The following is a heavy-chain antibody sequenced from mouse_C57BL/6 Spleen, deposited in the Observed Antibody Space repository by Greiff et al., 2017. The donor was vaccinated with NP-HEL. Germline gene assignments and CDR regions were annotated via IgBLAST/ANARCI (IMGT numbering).Heavy chain of an antibody. CDR2: IDPETGGT. V-gene: IGHV1-15*01. J-gene: IGHJ2*01. Sequence: QVQLQQSGAELVRPGASVTLSCKASGYTFTDYEMHWVKQTPVHGLEWIGAIDPETGGTAYNQKFKGKAILTADKSSSTAYMELRSLTSEDSAVYYCTRRGLRLRFDYWGQGTTLTVSS. CDR3: TRRGLRLRFDY. CDR1: GYTFTDYE. D-gene: IGHD3-2*02.